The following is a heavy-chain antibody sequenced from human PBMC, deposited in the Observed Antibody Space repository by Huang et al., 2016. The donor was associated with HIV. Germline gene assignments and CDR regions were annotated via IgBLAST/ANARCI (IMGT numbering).Heavy chain of an antibody. CDR3: ARDWSFGSSTSPAD. V-gene: IGHV1-2*02. J-gene: IGHJ4*02. CDR1: GYTVTDSN. Sequence: QVRLVQSGAEVKNPGASVRVSCKASGYTVTDSNIHWVRQATGEGIEWMGVINPKGGGTSYAQRFEGRVTMTRDTTISTVHMDLRRIQSDDTAVYFCARDWSFGSSTSPADWGQGTLVTVSS. D-gene: IGHD6-6*01. CDR2: INPKGGGT.